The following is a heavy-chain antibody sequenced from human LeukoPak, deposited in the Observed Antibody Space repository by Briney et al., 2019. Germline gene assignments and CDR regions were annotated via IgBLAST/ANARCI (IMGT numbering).Heavy chain of an antibody. D-gene: IGHD4-11*01. Sequence: PGGSLRLSCAASGFTFSSYAMHWVRQAPGKGLEWVAVISYDGSNKYYADSVKGRFTISRDNSKNTLYLQMNSLRAEDTAVYYCARDPLQNDYRGLDYWGQGTLVTVSS. CDR2: ISYDGSNK. V-gene: IGHV3-30-3*01. CDR1: GFTFSSYA. CDR3: ARDPLQNDYRGLDY. J-gene: IGHJ4*02.